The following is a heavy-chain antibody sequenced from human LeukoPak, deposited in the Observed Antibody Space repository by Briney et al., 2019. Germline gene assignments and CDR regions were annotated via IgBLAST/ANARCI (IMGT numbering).Heavy chain of an antibody. V-gene: IGHV3-30-3*01. CDR2: ISYDGSNK. Sequence: PGRSLRLSCAAFGFTFSSYAMHWVRQAPGKGLEWVAVISYDGSNKYYADSVKGRFTISRDNSKNTLYLQMNSLRAEDTAVYYCARDLYGDYPWDYWGQGTLVTVSS. D-gene: IGHD4-17*01. J-gene: IGHJ4*02. CDR1: GFTFSSYA. CDR3: ARDLYGDYPWDY.